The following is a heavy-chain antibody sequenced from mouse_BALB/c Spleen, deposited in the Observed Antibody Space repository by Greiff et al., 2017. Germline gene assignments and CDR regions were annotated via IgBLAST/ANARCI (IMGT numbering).Heavy chain of an antibody. Sequence: QVQLKESAPGLVAPSQSPSTTCTVSGLSLTGYGVNWVRSPPGKGPEWLGMIWGDGSTDYNSTLKSRLSISKDNSKSQIFLKMNSLHTDDTARCYCAINTARARGFAYGGQETLVTVSA. CDR3: AINTARARGFAY. D-gene: IGHD3-1*01. CDR2: IWGDGST. J-gene: IGHJ3*01. V-gene: IGHV2-6-7*01. CDR1: GLSLTGYG.